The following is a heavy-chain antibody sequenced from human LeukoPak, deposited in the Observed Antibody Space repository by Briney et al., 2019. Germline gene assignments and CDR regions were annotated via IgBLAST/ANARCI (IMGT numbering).Heavy chain of an antibody. CDR1: GGTFSSYA. D-gene: IGHD4-17*01. Sequence: ASVKVSCKASGGTFSSYAISWVRQAPGQGLEWMGRIIPIFGTANYAQKFQGRVTITTDESTSTAYMELSSLRSEDAAVYYCATVTTRWYFDLWGRGTLVTVSS. V-gene: IGHV1-69*05. J-gene: IGHJ2*01. CDR2: IIPIFGTA. CDR3: ATVTTRWYFDL.